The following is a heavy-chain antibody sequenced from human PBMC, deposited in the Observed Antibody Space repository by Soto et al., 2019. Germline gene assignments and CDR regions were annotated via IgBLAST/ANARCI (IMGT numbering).Heavy chain of an antibody. CDR1: GYSFISYW. V-gene: IGHV5-51*03. CDR2: FYPGDSTS. D-gene: IGHD2-2*03. Sequence: PGKSLKISCKTSGYSFISYWVAWVRQKPGKGLEWMGTFYPGDSTSTYSPSFQGQVTTSVDKSISTAYLHLSSLKASDTAMYYCARIIGYCRNNDCSWTFDIWGQGTTVTVSS. CDR3: ARIIGYCRNNDCSWTFDI. J-gene: IGHJ3*02.